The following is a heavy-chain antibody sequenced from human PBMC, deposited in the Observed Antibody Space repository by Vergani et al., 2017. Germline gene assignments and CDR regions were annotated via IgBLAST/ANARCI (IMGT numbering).Heavy chain of an antibody. Sequence: EVQLVQSGAEVKKPGASLRISCKGSGYSFTSYWISWVRQMPGKGLEWMGRIDPSDSYTNYSPSFQGHVSSSAGKAISTAYLQWSSLKGSDTAMYYCAGEPCGQQLLYYGMDVWGQGTTVTVTS. D-gene: IGHD6-13*01. CDR3: AGEPCGQQLLYYGMDV. CDR1: GYSFTSYW. V-gene: IGHV5-10-1*01. CDR2: IDPSDSYT. J-gene: IGHJ6*02.